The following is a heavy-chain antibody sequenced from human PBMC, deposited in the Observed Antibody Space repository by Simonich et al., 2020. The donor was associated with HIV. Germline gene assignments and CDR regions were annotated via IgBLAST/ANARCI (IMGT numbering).Heavy chain of an antibody. V-gene: IGHV4-34*01. J-gene: IGHJ1*01. CDR2: INHRGST. D-gene: IGHD6-13*01. Sequence: QVQLQQWGAGLLKPSETLSLTCAVYGGSFSGYYWSWIRQPPGKGLVGIGEINHRGSTNYNPSLKSRVTISVDTSKNQFSLKLSSVTAADTAVYYCARLTAGGLGEYFQHWGQGTLVTVSS. CDR3: ARLTAGGLGEYFQH. CDR1: GGSFSGYY.